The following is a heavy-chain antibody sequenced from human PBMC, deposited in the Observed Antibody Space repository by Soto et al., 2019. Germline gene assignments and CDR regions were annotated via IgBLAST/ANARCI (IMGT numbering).Heavy chain of an antibody. Sequence: ASVKASCKASGYSFTSYDSYWVRQATGQGLEWMGWMNPNTGNSAYAQKFQGRVTVTSDTSTNTAYMELSSLRAEDTAVYYCARDRGGYCSGGACDRFRDPRGKGGLVADSS. D-gene: IGHD2-15*01. V-gene: IGHV1-8*01. CDR1: GYSFTSYD. J-gene: IGHJ5*02. CDR2: MNPNTGNS. CDR3: ARDRGGYCSGGACDRFRDP.